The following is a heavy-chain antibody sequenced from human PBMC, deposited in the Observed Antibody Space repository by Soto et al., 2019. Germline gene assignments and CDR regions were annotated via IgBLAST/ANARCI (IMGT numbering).Heavy chain of an antibody. CDR3: ARDQREGSFDY. CDR1: RVSFSSYA. J-gene: IGHJ4*02. V-gene: IGHV1-69*13. CDR2: IIPIFGTA. D-gene: IGHD3-10*01. Sequence: SAKVCCKECRVSFSSYAIRLLRHAPGQGLEWMGGIIPIFGTANYAQKFQGRVTITADESTSTAYMELSSLRSEDTAVYYCARDQREGSFDYWGQGTLVTVSS.